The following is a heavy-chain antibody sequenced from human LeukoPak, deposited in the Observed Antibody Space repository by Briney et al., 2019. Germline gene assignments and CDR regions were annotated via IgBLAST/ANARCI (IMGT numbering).Heavy chain of an antibody. CDR2: INHSGST. D-gene: IGHD6-6*01. Sequence: SETLSPTCAVYGGSFSGYYWSWIRQPPGKGLEWIGEINHSGSTNYNPSLKSRVTISVDTSKNQFSLKLSSVTAADTAVYYCARRTSIAARWGSDYWGQGTLVTVSS. CDR3: ARRTSIAARWGSDY. CDR1: GGSFSGYY. J-gene: IGHJ4*02. V-gene: IGHV4-34*01.